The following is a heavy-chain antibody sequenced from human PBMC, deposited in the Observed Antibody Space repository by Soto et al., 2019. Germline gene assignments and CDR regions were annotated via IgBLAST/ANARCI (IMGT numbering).Heavy chain of an antibody. CDR1: GGSISSGGYS. CDR3: ARVPGP. CDR2: IDHGGST. V-gene: IGHV4-30-2*01. Sequence: QLQLQESGSGLVKPSQTLSLTCAVSGGSISSGGYSWSWILQPPGKGLEWIGYIDHGGSTYYNPTLRSRVTMSVDRSKNQFSRKLSSVTAAGTAVYYSARVPGPWGQGTLVTVS. J-gene: IGHJ5*02. D-gene: IGHD3-10*01.